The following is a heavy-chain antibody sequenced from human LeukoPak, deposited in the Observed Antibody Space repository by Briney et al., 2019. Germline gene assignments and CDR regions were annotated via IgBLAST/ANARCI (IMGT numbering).Heavy chain of an antibody. D-gene: IGHD3-10*01. CDR1: GFTFSSYS. J-gene: IGHJ3*02. CDR3: ARVKGQTRGGAFDI. CDR2: ISSSSTI. V-gene: IGHV3-48*04. Sequence: GGSLRLSCAASGFTFSSYSMNWVRQAPGKGLEWVSYISSSSTIYYADSVKGRFTISRGNAKNSLYLQMNSLRAEDTAVYYCARVKGQTRGGAFDIWGQGTMVTVSS.